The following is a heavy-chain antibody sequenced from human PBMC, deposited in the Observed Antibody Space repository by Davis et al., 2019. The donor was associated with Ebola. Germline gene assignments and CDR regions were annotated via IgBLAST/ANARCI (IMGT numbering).Heavy chain of an antibody. CDR1: GFTFSNAW. D-gene: IGHD1-7*01. Sequence: GESLKISCAASGFTFSNAWMSWVRQAPGKGLEWVGRIKSKTDGGTTDYAAPVKGRFTISRNDSKNTLYLQMNSLKTEDTAVYYCTTGPELGLYPDYFDYWGQGTLVTVSS. CDR2: IKSKTDGGTT. J-gene: IGHJ4*02. V-gene: IGHV3-15*01. CDR3: TTGPELGLYPDYFDY.